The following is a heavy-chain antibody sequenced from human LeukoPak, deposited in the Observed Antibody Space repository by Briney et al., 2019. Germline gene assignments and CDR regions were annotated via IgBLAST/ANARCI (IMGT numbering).Heavy chain of an antibody. D-gene: IGHD5-18*01. Sequence: GGSLRLSCAASGFTFSSYAMSWVRQAPGKGLEWVSAISGSGGSTYCADSVKGRFTISRDNSKNTLYLQMNSLRAEDTAVYYCAKGQNSRGYSRDYWGQGTLVTVSS. CDR3: AKGQNSRGYSRDY. CDR2: ISGSGGST. CDR1: GFTFSSYA. V-gene: IGHV3-23*01. J-gene: IGHJ4*02.